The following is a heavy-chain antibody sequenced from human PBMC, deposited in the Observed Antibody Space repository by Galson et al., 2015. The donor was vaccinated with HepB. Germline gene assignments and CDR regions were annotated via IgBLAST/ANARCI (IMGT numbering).Heavy chain of an antibody. D-gene: IGHD6-19*01. J-gene: IGHJ6*02. V-gene: IGHV1-3*01. Sequence: SVKVSCKASGYTFTSYAVHWVRQAPGQGLEWMGWINAGNGNTRYAQNLQGRVTMTTDTSTSTAYMELRSLRSDDTAVYYCARDQAVSPGWLNYGMDVWGQGTTVTVSS. CDR1: GYTFTSYA. CDR2: INAGNGNT. CDR3: ARDQAVSPGWLNYGMDV.